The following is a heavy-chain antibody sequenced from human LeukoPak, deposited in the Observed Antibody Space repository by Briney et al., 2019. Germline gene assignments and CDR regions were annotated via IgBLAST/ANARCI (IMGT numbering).Heavy chain of an antibody. D-gene: IGHD1-26*01. CDR3: ARGAILGGYNLIDD. CDR1: GFSFGTYA. V-gene: IGHV3-30*04. CDR2: ILYDGSLE. J-gene: IGHJ4*02. Sequence: PGGSLRLSCAASGFSFGTYAMHWVRQAPGKGLEWVALILYDGSLENTADSVRGRFIISRDNSKNTLLLQMNSLRIEDTAVYYCARGAILGGYNLIDDWGQGTLVTVSS.